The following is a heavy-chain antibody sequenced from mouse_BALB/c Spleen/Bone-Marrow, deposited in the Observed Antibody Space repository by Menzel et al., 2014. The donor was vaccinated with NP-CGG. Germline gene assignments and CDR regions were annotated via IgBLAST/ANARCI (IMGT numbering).Heavy chain of an antibody. CDR1: GYPFSSYW. V-gene: IGHV1-80*01. CDR2: IYPGDGET. D-gene: IGHD2-10*02. J-gene: IGHJ2*01. CDR3: ARKYGDY. Sequence: QVQLQQSGAELVRPGSSVKISCKASGYPFSSYWMNWVKQRPGQGLEWIGQIYPGDGETNYNGKFKGNATLTADKSSRTAYMQLISLTSEDSAVDFCARKYGDYWGQGTTLTVSS.